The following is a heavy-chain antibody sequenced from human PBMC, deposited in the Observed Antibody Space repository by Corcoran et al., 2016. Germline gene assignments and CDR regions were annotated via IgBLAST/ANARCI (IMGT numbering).Heavy chain of an antibody. Sequence: EVQLVESGGGLVQPGRSLRLSCTASGFTFGDYAMSWFRQAPGKGLEWVGFIRSKAYGGTTEYAASVKGRFTISRDDSKSIAYLQMNSLKTEDTAVYYCTRKARGCSGGSCYSPYWGQGTLVTVSS. CDR1: GFTFGDYA. CDR3: TRKARGCSGGSCYSPY. D-gene: IGHD2-15*01. J-gene: IGHJ4*02. CDR2: IRSKAYGGTT. V-gene: IGHV3-49*03.